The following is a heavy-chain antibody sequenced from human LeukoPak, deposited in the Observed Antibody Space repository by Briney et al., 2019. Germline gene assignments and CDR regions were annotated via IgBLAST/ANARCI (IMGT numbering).Heavy chain of an antibody. CDR2: INPNSGGT. D-gene: IGHD6-13*01. CDR3: ARNGVREGIAAAGRAWFDP. J-gene: IGHJ5*02. CDR1: GYTFTGYY. Sequence: ASVKVSCKASGYTFTGYYMHWVRQAPGQGLEWMGWINPNSGGTNYAQKFQGRVTMTRDTSISTAYMELSRLRSDDTAVYYCARNGVREGIAAAGRAWFDPWGQGTLVTVSS. V-gene: IGHV1-2*02.